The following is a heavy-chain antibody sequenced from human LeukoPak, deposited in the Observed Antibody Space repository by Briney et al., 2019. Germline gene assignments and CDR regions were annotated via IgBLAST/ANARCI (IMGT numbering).Heavy chain of an antibody. CDR2: ITGSGDTT. CDR1: GFIFRNYA. Sequence: AASLRLSCAASGFIFRNYAMSWVRQAPGKGLEWVSAITGSGDTTYYADSVKGRFTVSRDNSKNTLYVEMTTLRAEDTAVYYCAKWGDYDILTGYYVSDFWGQGTLVTVSS. V-gene: IGHV3-23*01. J-gene: IGHJ4*02. D-gene: IGHD3-9*01. CDR3: AKWGDYDILTGYYVSDF.